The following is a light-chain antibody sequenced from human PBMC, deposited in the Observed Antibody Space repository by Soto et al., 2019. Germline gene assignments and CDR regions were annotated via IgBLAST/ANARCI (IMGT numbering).Light chain of an antibody. V-gene: IGKV1-5*03. CDR3: QQYKSYST. CDR2: KAS. CDR1: QSISSW. Sequence: DIQMTQSPSILSASVGDRVIITCRASQSISSWLAWYQQKPGKAPKALIYKASSLESGVPSRFSGSGSGTEFTLTISSLQPDDFATYYCQQYKSYSTFGQGTKVEIK. J-gene: IGKJ1*01.